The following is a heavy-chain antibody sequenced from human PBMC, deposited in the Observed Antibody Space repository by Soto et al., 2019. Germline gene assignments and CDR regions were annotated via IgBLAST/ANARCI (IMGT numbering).Heavy chain of an antibody. J-gene: IGHJ5*02. D-gene: IGHD2-2*01. CDR2: ISGSGERT. CDR3: AKPHGGSIVVVPASWFDP. V-gene: IGHV3-23*01. CDR1: EFTFSSYA. Sequence: PGGSLRLSCAASEFTFSSYAMSWVRQTPGKGLEWVSIISGSGERTYYADSVKGRFTISRDNSKNTLYLQMNSLRAEDTAVYYCAKPHGGSIVVVPASWFDPWGQGTLVTVSS.